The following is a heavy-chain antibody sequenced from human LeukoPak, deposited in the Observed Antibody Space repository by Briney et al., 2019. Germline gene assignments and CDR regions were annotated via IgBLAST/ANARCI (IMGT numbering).Heavy chain of an antibody. CDR2: IYYSGST. CDR1: GGSISSYY. D-gene: IGHD5-18*01. J-gene: IGHJ4*02. Sequence: SETLSLTCTVSGGSISSYYWSWIRQPPGKGPEWIGYIYYSGSTNYNPSLKSRVTISVDTSKNQFSLKLSSVTAADTAVYYCARRAETTMVSDYWGQGTLVTVSS. CDR3: ARRAETTMVSDY. V-gene: IGHV4-59*08.